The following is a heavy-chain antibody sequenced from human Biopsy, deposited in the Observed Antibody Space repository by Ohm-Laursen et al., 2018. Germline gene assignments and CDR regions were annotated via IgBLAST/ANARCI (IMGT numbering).Heavy chain of an antibody. CDR1: GDSISSYY. CDR3: ARDRGYYSDRTVPGYFDL. J-gene: IGHJ2*01. CDR2: VYYTGST. Sequence: TLSLTCTVSGDSISSYYWSWIRQPPGKGLQWIGYVYYTGSTDYNPSLQSRVTISVDTSKNHFSLRLRSVTPADTVIYYCARDRGYYSDRTVPGYFDLWGRGTLVTVSS. D-gene: IGHD3-22*01. V-gene: IGHV4-59*01.